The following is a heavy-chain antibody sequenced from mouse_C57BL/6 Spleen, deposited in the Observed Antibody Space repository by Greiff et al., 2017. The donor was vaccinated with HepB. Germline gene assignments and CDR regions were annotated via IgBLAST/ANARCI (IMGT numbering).Heavy chain of an antibody. CDR1: GYAFSSYW. Sequence: VKLQQSGAELVKPGASVKISCKASGYAFSSYWMNWVKQRPGKGLEWIGQIYPGDGDTNYNGKFKGKATLTADKSSSTAYMQLSSLTSEDSAVYFCARSGYYDYDQRDFDYWGQGTTLTVSS. CDR3: ARSGYYDYDQRDFDY. D-gene: IGHD2-4*01. CDR2: IYPGDGDT. J-gene: IGHJ2*01. V-gene: IGHV1-80*01.